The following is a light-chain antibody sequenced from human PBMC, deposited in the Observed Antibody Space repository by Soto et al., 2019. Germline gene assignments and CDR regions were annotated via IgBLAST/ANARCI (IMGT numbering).Light chain of an antibody. CDR1: SSDVGRYNY. J-gene: IGLJ2*01. CDR2: DVS. V-gene: IGLV2-14*01. CDR3: SPYTTSRRHVV. Sequence: QSALTQPASVSGSPGQSITISCTGTSSDVGRYNYVSWYQQYPGKAPKLMIYDVSNRPSGVSYRFSSSKSGNTASLTISGLQAEDEADYYSSPYTTSRRHVVYGKGTK.